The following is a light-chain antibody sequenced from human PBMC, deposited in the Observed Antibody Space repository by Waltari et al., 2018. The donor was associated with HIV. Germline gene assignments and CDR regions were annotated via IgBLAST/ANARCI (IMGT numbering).Light chain of an antibody. V-gene: IGLV2-23*01. CDR3: WSYAGSTPYVL. Sequence: QSALTQPASVSGSPGQSITLSCTGTSSDLGSHNLVSWYQQHPGKAPYLIIYEGTKRPSGISNRFSGSKSGNTASLTISGLQADDEADYFCWSYAGSTPYVLLGGGTKLTVL. J-gene: IGLJ2*01. CDR1: SSDLGSHNL. CDR2: EGT.